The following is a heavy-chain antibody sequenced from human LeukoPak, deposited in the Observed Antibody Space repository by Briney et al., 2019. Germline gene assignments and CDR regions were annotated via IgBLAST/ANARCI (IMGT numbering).Heavy chain of an antibody. CDR1: GYTFTSYG. CDR2: ISAYNGNT. CDR3: ARDGHRMYYYGGSDYHFDY. J-gene: IGHJ4*02. Sequence: ASVKVSCKASGYTFTSYGISWVRQAPGQGLEWMGWISAYNGNTNYAQKLQGRVTMTTDTSASTAYMELRSLRSDDTALYYCARDGHRMYYYGGSDYHFDYWGQGTLDTVSS. V-gene: IGHV1-18*01. D-gene: IGHD3-22*01.